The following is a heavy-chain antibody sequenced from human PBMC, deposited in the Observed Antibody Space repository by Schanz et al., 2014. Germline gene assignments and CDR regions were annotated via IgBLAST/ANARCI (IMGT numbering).Heavy chain of an antibody. CDR1: GFTFSRYW. Sequence: EVQLVESGGGLVQPGGSLRLCCVASGFTFSRYWMTWVRQAPGKGLEWVANIKQDGSAKNYVDSVKGRFTISRDDAKNSLYLQMNSLRAEDTALYYCAKDRQNRVNRVGYYYGMDVWGQGTTVTVSS. CDR2: IKQDGSAK. V-gene: IGHV3-7*03. J-gene: IGHJ6*02. D-gene: IGHD3-16*01. CDR3: AKDRQNRVNRVGYYYGMDV.